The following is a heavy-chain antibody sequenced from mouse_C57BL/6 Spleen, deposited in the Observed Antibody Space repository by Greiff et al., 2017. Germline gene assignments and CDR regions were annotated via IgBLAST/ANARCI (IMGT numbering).Heavy chain of an antibody. CDR2: INPGSGGT. J-gene: IGHJ3*01. D-gene: IGHD1-1*01. Sequence: QVQLQQSGAELVRPGTSVKVSCKASGYAFTNYLIEWVKQRPGQGLEWIGVINPGSGGTNYTEKFKGKATLTADKSSSTAYMQLSGLTSEDSAVYFCARSGYYGSLFAYWGQGTLVTVSA. CDR3: ARSGYYGSLFAY. CDR1: GYAFTNYL. V-gene: IGHV1-54*01.